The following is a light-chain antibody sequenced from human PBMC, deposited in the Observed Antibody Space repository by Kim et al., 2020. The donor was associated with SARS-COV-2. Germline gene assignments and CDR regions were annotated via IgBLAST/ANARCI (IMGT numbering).Light chain of an antibody. CDR3: QQYYDSPGT. V-gene: IGKV3-20*01. CDR1: QSVGSNF. Sequence: PPGERASLSGRASQSVGSNFLAWYQQKPGQAPRLLIYSSSSRATGIPDRFSGSGSGADITLTISRLEAEDFAMYYCQQYYDSPGTFGPGTKVEIK. J-gene: IGKJ1*01. CDR2: SSS.